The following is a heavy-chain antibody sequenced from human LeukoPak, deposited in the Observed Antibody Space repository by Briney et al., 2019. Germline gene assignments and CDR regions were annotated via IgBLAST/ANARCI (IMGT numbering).Heavy chain of an antibody. V-gene: IGHV4-59*01. CDR3: ARDDRSGYYGLDY. CDR1: GGSISSYY. J-gene: IGHJ4*02. CDR2: IYSSGST. Sequence: PSETLSLTCTISGGSISSYYWNWIRQPPGKGLEWNGYIYSSGSTNYNPSLKSRVTISVDTSKNQFSLKLTSMTAADTAVYYCARDDRSGYYGLDYWGQGTLVTVSS. D-gene: IGHD3-22*01.